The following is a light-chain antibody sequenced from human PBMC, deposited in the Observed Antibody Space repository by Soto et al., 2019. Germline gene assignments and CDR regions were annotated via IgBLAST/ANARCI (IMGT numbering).Light chain of an antibody. CDR2: GAS. Sequence: EIVMTQSPATLSVSPGERATLSCRASQSVSSNLARYQQKPGQAPRLLIYGASSRATGIPARFSGSGSGKEFTLTISSLQSEDFAVYYCQQYNNWPPWTFGQGTKVEIK. CDR1: QSVSSN. J-gene: IGKJ1*01. V-gene: IGKV3-15*01. CDR3: QQYNNWPPWT.